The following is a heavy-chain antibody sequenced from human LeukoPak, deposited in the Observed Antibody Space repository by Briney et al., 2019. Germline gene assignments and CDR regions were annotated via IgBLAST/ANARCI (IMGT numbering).Heavy chain of an antibody. CDR3: ARWRRLDY. Sequence: GASLQISCKGSGYTFTSFWINWVRQLPGKGLEWMGRIDPSDSYTNYSPSFQGHVTISADKSISTAYLQWSSLKASDTAIYYCARWRRLDYWGQGTLVTVSP. V-gene: IGHV5-10-1*01. J-gene: IGHJ4*02. CDR2: IDPSDSYT. CDR1: GYTFTSFW.